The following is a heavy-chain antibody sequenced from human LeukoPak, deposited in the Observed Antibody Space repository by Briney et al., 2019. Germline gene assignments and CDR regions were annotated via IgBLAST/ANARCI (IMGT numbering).Heavy chain of an antibody. D-gene: IGHD6-13*01. CDR1: GGTFSSYA. J-gene: IGHJ6*03. CDR2: IIPIFGTA. CDR3: ARVGGIAAADDYYYYMDV. V-gene: IGHV1-69*05. Sequence: SVKVSCKASGGTFSSYAISWVRQAPGQGIEWMGGIIPIFGTANYAQKFQGRVTITTDESTSTAYMELSSLRSEDTAVYYCARVGGIAAADDYYYYMDVWGKGTTVTVTS.